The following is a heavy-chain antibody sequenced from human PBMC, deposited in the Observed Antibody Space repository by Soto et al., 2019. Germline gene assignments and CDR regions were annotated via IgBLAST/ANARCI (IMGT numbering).Heavy chain of an antibody. CDR3: AHILLRFAGEEGYYIDF. CDR1: GFSLSTSGVG. D-gene: IGHD3-10*01. Sequence: QITLKESGPTLVKPTETLTLTCTFSGFSLSTSGVGVGWIRQPPGKALEWLALVYWDDHKRYRPSLKNRLTITKDTAKNQVVLTLAHMDPVDTATYYCAHILLRFAGEEGYYIDFWGQGNLVTVSS. V-gene: IGHV2-5*02. J-gene: IGHJ4*02. CDR2: VYWDDHK.